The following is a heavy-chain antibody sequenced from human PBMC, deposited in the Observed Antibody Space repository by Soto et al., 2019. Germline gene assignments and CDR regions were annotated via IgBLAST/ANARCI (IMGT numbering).Heavy chain of an antibody. CDR2: INAGNGNT. CDR1: GYTFTSYA. Sequence: QVQLVQSGAEVKKPGASVKVSCKASGYTFTSYAMHWVRQAPGQRLEWMGWINAGNGNTKYSQKFQGRVTITRDTSASTAYMELSSLRSEDTAVYYCATPLMVRGVIIHHYYYYGMDVGGQGTTVTFSS. J-gene: IGHJ6*02. D-gene: IGHD3-10*01. CDR3: ATPLMVRGVIIHHYYYYGMDV. V-gene: IGHV1-3*01.